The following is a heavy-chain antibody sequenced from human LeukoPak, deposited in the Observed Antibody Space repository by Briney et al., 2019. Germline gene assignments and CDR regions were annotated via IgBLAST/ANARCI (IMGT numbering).Heavy chain of an antibody. CDR3: ARTSGYSYGREVDY. CDR1: GGTFSSYA. Sequence: ASVKVSCKASGGTFSSYAISWVRQAPGQGLEWMGGIIPILGTANYAQKFQGRVTITADESTSTAYMELSSLRSEDTAVYYCARTSGYSYGREVDYWGQGNLVTVSS. J-gene: IGHJ4*02. CDR2: IIPILGTA. V-gene: IGHV1-69*01. D-gene: IGHD5-18*01.